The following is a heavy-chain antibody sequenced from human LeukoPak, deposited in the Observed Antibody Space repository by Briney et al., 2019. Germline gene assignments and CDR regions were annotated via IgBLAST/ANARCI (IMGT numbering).Heavy chain of an antibody. D-gene: IGHD6-19*01. CDR2: IYYSGST. V-gene: IGHV4-39*01. CDR1: GGYISSSSYY. CDR3: ARLVAGSEWADH. J-gene: IGHJ4*02. Sequence: SETLSLTCTVSGGYISSSSYYWGWIRQPPGKGLEWIGNIYYSGSTYYNPSLKSRVTISVDTSKNQFSLKLSSVTAAHTAVYYCARLVAGSEWADHWGQGTLGTVSS.